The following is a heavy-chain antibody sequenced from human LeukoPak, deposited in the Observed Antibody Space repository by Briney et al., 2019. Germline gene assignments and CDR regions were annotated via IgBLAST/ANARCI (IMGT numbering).Heavy chain of an antibody. D-gene: IGHD3-3*01. CDR1: GYTFTGYY. Sequence: GASVKVSCKASGYTFTGYYMHWVRQAPGQGLEWMGRINPNSGGTNYAQKFQGRVTMTRDTSISTAYMELSRLRSDDTAVYYCAAAEWFMPDGETPFDYWGQGTLVTVSS. CDR3: AAAEWFMPDGETPFDY. J-gene: IGHJ4*02. V-gene: IGHV1-2*06. CDR2: INPNSGGT.